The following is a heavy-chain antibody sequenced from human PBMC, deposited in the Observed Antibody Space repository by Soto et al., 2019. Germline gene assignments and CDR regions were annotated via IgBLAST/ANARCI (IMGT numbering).Heavy chain of an antibody. CDR1: GFTFSNYA. CDR2: IRETGNT. J-gene: IGHJ4*02. CDR3: AKQQMGVIRALDY. D-gene: IGHD1-26*01. Sequence: EVHILQSGGGLEQPGGSLRLSCAASGFTFSNYAMSWIRQAPGKGLEWVSTIRETGNTYYADSVRGRFATSRDNSENPLYLQMSSLSAEDTAVYYCAKQQMGVIRALDYWGQGTLVTVSS. V-gene: IGHV3-23*01.